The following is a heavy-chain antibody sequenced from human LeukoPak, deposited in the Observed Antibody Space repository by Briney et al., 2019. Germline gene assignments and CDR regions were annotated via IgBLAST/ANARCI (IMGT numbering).Heavy chain of an antibody. V-gene: IGHV1-2*02. Sequence: GASVKVSCKASGYTFTGYYMHWVRQAPGQGLEWMGWINPNSGGTNYAQKFQGRVTMTRDTSISTAYMELSRLRSDDTAVYYCARGGRMYYYDPGQRAFDIWGQGTMVTVSS. CDR1: GYTFTGYY. D-gene: IGHD3-22*01. CDR2: INPNSGGT. J-gene: IGHJ3*02. CDR3: ARGGRMYYYDPGQRAFDI.